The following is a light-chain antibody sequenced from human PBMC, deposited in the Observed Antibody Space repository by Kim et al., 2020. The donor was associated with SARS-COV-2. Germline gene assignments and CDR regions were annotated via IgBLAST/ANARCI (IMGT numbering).Light chain of an antibody. CDR3: QVWDSSSDHVV. CDR1: NIGTKG. J-gene: IGLJ2*01. V-gene: IGLV3-21*04. CDR2: YDS. Sequence: SYELTQPPSVSVAPGKTARITCGGNNIGTKGVHWYQQKPGQAPVLDIYYDSDRPSGIPERFSGSNSGNTATLTITMVEAGDEADYYCQVWDSSSDHVVFGGGTQLTVL.